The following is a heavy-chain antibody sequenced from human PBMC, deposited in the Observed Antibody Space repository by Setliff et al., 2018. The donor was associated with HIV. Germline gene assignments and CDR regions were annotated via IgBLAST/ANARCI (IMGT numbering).Heavy chain of an antibody. J-gene: IGHJ4*02. CDR2: ISPDNANT. V-gene: IGHV1-2*02. Sequence: ASVKVSCKSSGYAFTDYFMHWVRQAPGQGLEWMGWISPDNANTRISQRFRGSVTMTRDRSINTAYMEFSGLTSDDTAVYYCARQLSNSFDYWGQGTLVTVSS. CDR3: ARQLSNSFDY. D-gene: IGHD1-1*01. CDR1: GYAFTDYF.